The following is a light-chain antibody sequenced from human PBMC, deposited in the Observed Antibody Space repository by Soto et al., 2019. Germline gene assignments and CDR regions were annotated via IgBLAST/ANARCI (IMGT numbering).Light chain of an antibody. J-gene: IGKJ5*01. CDR2: AAS. Sequence: DMQMAESASSLDRGIRRSIKDTCRASQGIRNDLGWYQQKPGKAPELLIYAASTLQNGVPSRFSGSGSGTDFTLTLRSLQPEDFATSYCQPLNSYPITFGQGTRLEIK. CDR3: QPLNSYPIT. CDR1: QGIRND. V-gene: IGKV1-17*01.